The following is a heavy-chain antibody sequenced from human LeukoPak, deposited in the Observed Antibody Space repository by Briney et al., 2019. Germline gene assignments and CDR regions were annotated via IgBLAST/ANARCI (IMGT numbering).Heavy chain of an antibody. V-gene: IGHV1-46*01. J-gene: IGHJ4*02. CDR3: ARQTDYGDFFDY. Sequence: GASVKVSCKASGGTFSRYAISWVRQAPGQGLEWMGIINPSGGSTSYAQKFQGRVTMTRDTSTSTVYMELSSLRSEDTAVYYCARQTDYGDFFDYWGQGTLVTVSS. CDR1: GGTFSRYA. CDR2: INPSGGST. D-gene: IGHD4-17*01.